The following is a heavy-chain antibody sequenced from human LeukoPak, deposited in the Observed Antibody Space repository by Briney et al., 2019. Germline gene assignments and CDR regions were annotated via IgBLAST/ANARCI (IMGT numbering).Heavy chain of an antibody. V-gene: IGHV1-2*02. D-gene: IGHD2-2*01. Sequence: ASVKVSCKASGYTFTGYYMHWVRQAPGQGLAWMGWINPNSGGTNYAQKFQGRVTMTRDTSISTAYMELSRLRSDDTAVYYCARAPYYCSSTSCYVSPNWFDPWGQGTLVTVSS. J-gene: IGHJ5*02. CDR3: ARAPYYCSSTSCYVSPNWFDP. CDR2: INPNSGGT. CDR1: GYTFTGYY.